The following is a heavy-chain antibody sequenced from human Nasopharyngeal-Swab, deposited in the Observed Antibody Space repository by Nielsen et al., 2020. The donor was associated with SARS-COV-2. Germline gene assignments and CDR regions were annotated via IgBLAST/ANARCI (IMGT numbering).Heavy chain of an antibody. CDR3: VRDDYTDYDNFFDP. CDR1: GFTLSRHW. Sequence: GGSLTLSCAGSGFTLSRHWMTWVRQAPGQGLELVANIQQDGSEKHYLDSVKGRFTISSDNDKSSVSLQMNSLRVEDTGVYYCVRDDYTDYDNFFDPWGQGTQVTVSS. J-gene: IGHJ5*02. CDR2: IQQDGSEK. D-gene: IGHD4-11*01. V-gene: IGHV3-7*01.